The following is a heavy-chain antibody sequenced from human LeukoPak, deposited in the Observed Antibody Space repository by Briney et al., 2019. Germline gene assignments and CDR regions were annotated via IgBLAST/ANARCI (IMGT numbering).Heavy chain of an antibody. Sequence: SVKVSCRTSGGTFNIHAINWVRQAPGQGLEWMGVIIPIFGTANYAQKFVGRVTITADESTSTAYMEMNSLTSEDTAVYYCSRERAAAGGGDYWGQGTLVTVSS. CDR3: SRERAAAGGGDY. CDR1: GGTFNIHA. CDR2: IIPIFGTA. D-gene: IGHD6-13*01. V-gene: IGHV1-69*01. J-gene: IGHJ4*02.